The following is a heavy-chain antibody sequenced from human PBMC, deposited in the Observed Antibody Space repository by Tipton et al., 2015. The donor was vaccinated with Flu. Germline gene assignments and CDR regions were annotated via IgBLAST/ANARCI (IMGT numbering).Heavy chain of an antibody. J-gene: IGHJ5*02. V-gene: IGHV4-38-2*01. CDR2: VSRSGST. CDR1: GDSISSDYH. Sequence: TLSLTCAVSGDSISSDYHWGWIRQFPGKGLEWIGTVSRSGSTVYNPSLTSRVTISIDRSNNQFSLNLKAVTAADMAVYYCARRDYSNYVSDPKGWFDPWGQGTLVAVSS. CDR3: ARRDYSNYVSDPKGWFDP. D-gene: IGHD4-11*01.